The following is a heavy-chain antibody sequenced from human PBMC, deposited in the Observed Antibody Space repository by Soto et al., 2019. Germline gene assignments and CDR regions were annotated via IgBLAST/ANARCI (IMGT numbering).Heavy chain of an antibody. J-gene: IGHJ5*02. V-gene: IGHV4-61*01. CDR2: IYYSGST. D-gene: IGHD6-6*01. CDR1: VGSVSSGSYY. CDR3: ARGGRSSSFKANRFEP. Sequence: PSETLSLTCTFSVGSVSSGSYYCSWVRQPPWKGLEWIGYIYYSGSTNYNPSLKSRVTISVDTSKNQFSLKLSSVTAADTAVYYCARGGRSSSFKANRFEPWGQGTLVTVSS.